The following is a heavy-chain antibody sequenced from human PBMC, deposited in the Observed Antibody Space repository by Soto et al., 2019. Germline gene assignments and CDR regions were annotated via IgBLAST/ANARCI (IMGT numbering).Heavy chain of an antibody. V-gene: IGHV3-23*01. CDR3: AKDGGRDIVLMVYATNDAFDI. J-gene: IGHJ3*02. Sequence: GGSLRLSCAASGFTFSSYAMSWVRQAPGKGLEWVSGVSGSGGSTYYADSVKGRFTISRDNSKNTLYLQMNSLRAEDTAVYYCAKDGGRDIVLMVYATNDAFDIWGQGTMVTVSS. D-gene: IGHD2-8*01. CDR1: GFTFSSYA. CDR2: VSGSGGST.